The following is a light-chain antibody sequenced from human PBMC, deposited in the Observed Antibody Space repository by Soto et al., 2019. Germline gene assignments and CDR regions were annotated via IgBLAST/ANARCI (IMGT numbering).Light chain of an antibody. CDR3: CSYAGTYTDV. J-gene: IGLJ1*01. Sequence: QSVLTQPRSVSGSPGQSVTISCTGTSSDIGAYNYVSWYQQHPGKVPKLMLYDVSQRPSGVPDRFSGSKSGNTASLTISGLQAEDEADYYCCSYAGTYTDVFGTGTKLTVL. CDR1: SSDIGAYNY. CDR2: DVS. V-gene: IGLV2-11*01.